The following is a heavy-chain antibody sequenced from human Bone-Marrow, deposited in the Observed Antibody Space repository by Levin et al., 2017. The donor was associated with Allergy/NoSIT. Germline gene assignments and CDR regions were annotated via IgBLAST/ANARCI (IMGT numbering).Heavy chain of an antibody. CDR3: ARGVEQYYYYMAV. D-gene: IGHD1-26*01. J-gene: IGHJ6*03. CDR2: VSSSRRYT. CDR1: GFAFRNHS. Sequence: GESLKISCTASGFAFRNHSMSWVRQTPGKGLEWLASVSSSRRYTYYADSVKGRFTISRDNVKNSVYLQLNSLRAGDTAVYRCARGVEQYYYYMAVWGKGTTVTVSS. V-gene: IGHV3-21*01.